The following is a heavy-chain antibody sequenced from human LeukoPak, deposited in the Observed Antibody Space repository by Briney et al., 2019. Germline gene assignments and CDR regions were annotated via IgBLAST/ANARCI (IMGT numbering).Heavy chain of an antibody. CDR1: AFTFSSYG. D-gene: IGHD3-22*01. V-gene: IGHV3-23*01. CDR3: ATSYYYDSSDYYRIDY. J-gene: IGHJ4*02. Sequence: GGSLRLSCAASAFTFSSYGMSWVRQAPGKGLEWVSAISGDGRDIFYADAVKGRFTISRDNSKNTLYLQMNSLRDEDTALYYCATSYYYDSSDYYRIDYWGQGTLVTVSS. CDR2: ISGDGRDI.